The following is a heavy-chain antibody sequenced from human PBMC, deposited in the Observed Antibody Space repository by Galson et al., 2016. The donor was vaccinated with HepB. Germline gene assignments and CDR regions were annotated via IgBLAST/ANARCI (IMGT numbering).Heavy chain of an antibody. J-gene: IGHJ4*02. Sequence: SLRLSCAATGFTFTSYPMHWVRQAPGKGLVWVSHITNDGTNAHYADSVKGRFSISRDNAKSTVYLQMNSVRVEDTAVYYCTSGGESRWGQGILVIVSS. CDR1: GFTFTSYP. CDR2: ITNDGTNA. D-gene: IGHD3-10*01. CDR3: TSGGESR. V-gene: IGHV3-74*01.